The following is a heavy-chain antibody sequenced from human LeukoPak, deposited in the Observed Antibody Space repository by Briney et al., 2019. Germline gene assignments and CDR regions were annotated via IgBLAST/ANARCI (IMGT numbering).Heavy chain of an antibody. J-gene: IGHJ6*02. V-gene: IGHV4-30-4*01. CDR2: IYYSGST. Sequence: PSETLSLTCTVSGGSISSYYWSWIRQPPGKGLEWIGYIYYSGSTYYNPSLKSRVTISVDTSKNQFSLKLSSVTAADTAVYYCARAVGADSYYYYYGMDVWGQGTTVTVSS. CDR3: ARAVGADSYYYYYGMDV. CDR1: GGSISSYY.